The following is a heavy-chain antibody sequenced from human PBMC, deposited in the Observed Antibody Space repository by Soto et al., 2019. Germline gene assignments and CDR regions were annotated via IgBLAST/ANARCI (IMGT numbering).Heavy chain of an antibody. Sequence: GASVKVSCKASGYTFTGYYMHWVRQAPGQGLEWMGWINPNSGGTNYAQKFQGRVTMTRDTSISTAYMELSGLRSDDTAVYYCARVRIYCSSTSCYSSGGGDKYYGMDVWGQETTVTVSS. CDR3: ARVRIYCSSTSCYSSGGGDKYYGMDV. D-gene: IGHD2-2*01. CDR1: GYTFTGYY. CDR2: INPNSGGT. J-gene: IGHJ6*02. V-gene: IGHV1-2*02.